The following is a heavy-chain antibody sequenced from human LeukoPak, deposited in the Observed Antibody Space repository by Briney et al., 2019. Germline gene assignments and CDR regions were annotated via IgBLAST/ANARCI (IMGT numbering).Heavy chain of an antibody. D-gene: IGHD3-10*01. Sequence: GGSLRLSCAASGFTFNNYAMSWVRPAPGQGREWCSGLSGNGDITYYVDSVKGRFTISRDNPKNTLYLQMNSLRAEDTAVYFCAKRGVVIRVFLVGFHKEAYYFDSWGQGALVTVSS. J-gene: IGHJ4*02. CDR3: AKRGVVIRVFLVGFHKEAYYFDS. V-gene: IGHV3-23*01. CDR1: GFTFNNYA. CDR2: LSGNGDIT.